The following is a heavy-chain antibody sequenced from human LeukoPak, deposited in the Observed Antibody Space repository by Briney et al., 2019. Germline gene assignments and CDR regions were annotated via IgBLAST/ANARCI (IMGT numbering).Heavy chain of an antibody. CDR1: GFTFSSYG. V-gene: IGHV3-23*01. Sequence: PAGGSLRLSCATSGFTFSSYGMSWVRQAPGKGLEWISAISGSGGSTYYADSVKGRFTISRDNSKNTLYLQMNSLRAEDTAVYYCAKDIDPDYWGQGTLVTVSS. CDR2: ISGSGGST. J-gene: IGHJ4*02. CDR3: AKDIDPDY.